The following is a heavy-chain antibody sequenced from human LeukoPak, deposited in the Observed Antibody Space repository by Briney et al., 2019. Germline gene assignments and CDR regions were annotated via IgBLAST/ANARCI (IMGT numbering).Heavy chain of an antibody. CDR2: ISYDGSNE. J-gene: IGHJ4*02. V-gene: IGHV3-30*04. Sequence: TGGSLRLSCAASGFTFSSYAMHWVRQAPGNGLEWVALISYDGSNEYCADSVKGRFTISRDNSKNTLYLQMNSLRAEDTAVYYCARGVGPTGYSSSWYEGDYWGQGTLVTVSS. D-gene: IGHD6-13*01. CDR3: ARGVGPTGYSSSWYEGDY. CDR1: GFTFSSYA.